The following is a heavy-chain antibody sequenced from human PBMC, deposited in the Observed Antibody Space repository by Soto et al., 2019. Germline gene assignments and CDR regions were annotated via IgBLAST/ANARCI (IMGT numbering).Heavy chain of an antibody. Sequence: QVQLQQWGAGLLKPSETLSLTCAVYGGSFSGYYWSWIRQPPGKGLEWIGEINHSGSTNYNPSLKSRVTISVDTSKNQFSLKLSSVTAADTAVYYCARGSKSGTTAFRKNYYYGMDVWGQGTTVTVSS. CDR2: INHSGST. CDR3: ARGSKSGTTAFRKNYYYGMDV. D-gene: IGHD1-7*01. CDR1: GGSFSGYY. J-gene: IGHJ6*02. V-gene: IGHV4-34*01.